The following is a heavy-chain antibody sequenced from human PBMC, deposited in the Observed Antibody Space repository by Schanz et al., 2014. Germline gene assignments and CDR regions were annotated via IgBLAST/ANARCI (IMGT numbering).Heavy chain of an antibody. CDR2: ISYDGSNK. Sequence: QVQLVESGGGVVQPGRSLRLSCAASGFTFSSYGMHWVRQAPGKGLEWVAVISYDGSNKYYSDSVKGRFTISRDNSKNTLYLQMNSLRAEDTAVYYCAKGMELLPVYFHYWGQGTLVTVSS. D-gene: IGHD1-7*01. V-gene: IGHV3-30*18. J-gene: IGHJ4*02. CDR1: GFTFSSYG. CDR3: AKGMELLPVYFHY.